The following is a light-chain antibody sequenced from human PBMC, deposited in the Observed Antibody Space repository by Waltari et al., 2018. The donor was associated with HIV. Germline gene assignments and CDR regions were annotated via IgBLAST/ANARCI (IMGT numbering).Light chain of an antibody. CDR2: LGS. V-gene: IGKV2-28*01. Sequence: IVMTQSPLSLTVTLGEPASISCRPSQSLLQSNGDNYLDWYLQKPGQSPQLLIYLGSHRASGVPDRFSGSGSGTDFTLKISRVEAEDVGVYYCMQALQTPRTFGGGTKVEIK. J-gene: IGKJ4*01. CDR1: QSLLQSNGDNY. CDR3: MQALQTPRT.